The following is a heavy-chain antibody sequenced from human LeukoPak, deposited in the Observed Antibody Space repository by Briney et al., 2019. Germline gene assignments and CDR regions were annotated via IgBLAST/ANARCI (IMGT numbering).Heavy chain of an antibody. CDR2: IKSKADDGAI. Sequence: MPGGSLRLSCVVSGFTFSNAWMTWVRQAPGKGLEWVGRIKSKADDGAIDYAAPVKGRFTISRDDSKNTLYLQMNSLKSEDTAEYYCTTGNRYYDSSGYYPYYFDYWGQGTLVTVSS. J-gene: IGHJ4*02. V-gene: IGHV3-15*01. CDR1: GFTFSNAW. CDR3: TTGNRYYDSSGYYPYYFDY. D-gene: IGHD3-22*01.